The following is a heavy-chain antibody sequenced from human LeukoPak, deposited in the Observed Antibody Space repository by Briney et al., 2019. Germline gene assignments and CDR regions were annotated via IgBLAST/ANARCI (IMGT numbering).Heavy chain of an antibody. V-gene: IGHV3-48*01. CDR3: ARTRSGGSCYSCYYFDY. CDR1: GFTFSTYN. CDR2: ISSSSSTI. D-gene: IGHD2-15*01. Sequence: GGSLRLSCAASGFTFSTYNMNWVRQAPGKGLEWVSYISSSSSTIYYADSVKGRFTISTDNAKTSLYLLMNSLKTEDTAVYYCARTRSGGSCYSCYYFDYWGQGTLVTVSS. J-gene: IGHJ4*02.